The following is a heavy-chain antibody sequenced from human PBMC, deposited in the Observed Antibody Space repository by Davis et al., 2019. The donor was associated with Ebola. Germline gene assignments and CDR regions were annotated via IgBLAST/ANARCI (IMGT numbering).Heavy chain of an antibody. V-gene: IGHV1-3*01. CDR3: ARGWFGELVYYYGMDV. J-gene: IGHJ6*04. D-gene: IGHD3-10*01. Sequence: ASVKVSCKASGFTLANYAIHWVRQAPGQRPEWMGWVHGGNGNTKYSQRFQGRVTITTDTSASTAYMEVGILRSDDTAVYYCARGWFGELVYYYGMDVWGKGTTVTVSS. CDR2: VHGGNGNT. CDR1: GFTLANYA.